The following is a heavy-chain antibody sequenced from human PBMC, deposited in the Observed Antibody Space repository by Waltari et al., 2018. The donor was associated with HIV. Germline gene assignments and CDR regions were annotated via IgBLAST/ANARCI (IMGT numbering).Heavy chain of an antibody. J-gene: IGHJ4*02. CDR2: INSNGIST. D-gene: IGHD3-16*01. V-gene: IGHV3-74*01. CDR3: ASLYNYVWGSPPPFDY. CDR1: GFTFSSYW. Sequence: EVQLVESGGGLVQPGGSLRLSCAASGFTFSSYWMHWVRQAPGKGLVWVSRINSNGISTNYADSVKGRFTISRDHAKNTVYLQMNSLRAEDTALYYCASLYNYVWGSPPPFDYWGQGTLVTVSS.